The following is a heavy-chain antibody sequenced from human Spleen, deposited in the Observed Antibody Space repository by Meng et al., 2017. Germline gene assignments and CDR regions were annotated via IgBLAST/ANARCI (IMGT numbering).Heavy chain of an antibody. J-gene: IGHJ4*02. CDR1: GCSISSGGYY. Sequence: QVQLQEPGPGLVKPSQTLSLTCTVSGCSISSGGYYWSWIRQHPGKGLEWIGEINHSGSTNYNPSLESRATISVDTSQNNLSLKLSSVTAADSAVYYCARGPTTMAHDFDYWGQGTLVTVSS. CDR3: ARGPTTMAHDFDY. CDR2: INHSGST. D-gene: IGHD4-11*01. V-gene: IGHV4-31*03.